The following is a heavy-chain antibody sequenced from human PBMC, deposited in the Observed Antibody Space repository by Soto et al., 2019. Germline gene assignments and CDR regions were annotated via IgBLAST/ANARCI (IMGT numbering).Heavy chain of an antibody. CDR2: IIPIFGTA. J-gene: IGHJ6*02. CDR1: GGTFSSYA. V-gene: IGHV1-69*13. Sequence: SVKVSCKASGGTFSSYAISWVRQAPGQGLEWMGGIIPIFGTANYAQKFQGRVTITADESTSTAYMELSSLRSEDTAVYYCARTRHYYYYGMDVWGQGTTVTVSS. CDR3: ARTRHYYYYGMDV.